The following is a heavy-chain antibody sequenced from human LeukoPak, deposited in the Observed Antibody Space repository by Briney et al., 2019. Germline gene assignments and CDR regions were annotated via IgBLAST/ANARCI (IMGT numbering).Heavy chain of an antibody. CDR3: ARDWGPSDY. CDR2: IGGSGTTT. Sequence: PGGSLRLSCAASGFIFNSYGMNWVRQAPGKGLEWVSYIGGSGTTTNYADSVKGRFTISRDNAKNSLYLQMNSLRDEDTAVYYCARDWGPSDYWGQGTVVTVSS. J-gene: IGHJ4*02. CDR1: GFIFNSYG. D-gene: IGHD3-16*01. V-gene: IGHV3-48*02.